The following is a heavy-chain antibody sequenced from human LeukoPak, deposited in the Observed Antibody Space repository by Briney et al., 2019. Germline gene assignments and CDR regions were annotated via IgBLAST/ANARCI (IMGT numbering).Heavy chain of an antibody. J-gene: IGHJ5*02. CDR1: GCTFSSYA. V-gene: IGHV1-69*13. CDR2: IIPIFGTA. D-gene: IGHD3-9*01. Sequence: SVKVSCKASGCTFSSYAISWVRQAPGQGLEWMGGIIPIFGTANYAQKFQGRVTITADESTSTAYMELSSLRSEDTAVYYCARGTYYDILTGPSAGWFDPWGQGTLVTVSS. CDR3: ARGTYYDILTGPSAGWFDP.